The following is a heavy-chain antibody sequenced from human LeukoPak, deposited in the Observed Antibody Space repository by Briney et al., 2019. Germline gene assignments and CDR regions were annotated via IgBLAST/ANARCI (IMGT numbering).Heavy chain of an antibody. D-gene: IGHD3-22*01. CDR2: IYTSGST. Sequence: NPSETLSLTCTVSGGSISSYYWSWIRQPAGKGLEWIGRIYTSGSTNYNPSLKSQVTMSVDTSKNQFSLKLSSVTAADTAVYYCAKHLYYYDSSGYYPIDAFDIWGQGTMVTVSS. V-gene: IGHV4-4*07. CDR3: AKHLYYYDSSGYYPIDAFDI. CDR1: GGSISSYY. J-gene: IGHJ3*02.